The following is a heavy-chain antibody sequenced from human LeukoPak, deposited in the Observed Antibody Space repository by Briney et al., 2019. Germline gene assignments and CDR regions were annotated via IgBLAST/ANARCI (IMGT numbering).Heavy chain of an antibody. CDR2: IYFSGGT. D-gene: IGHD2-15*01. CDR1: GDSIINSFY. Sequence: SESLSLTCTVSGDSIINSFYWGWIRQPPGKGLEWLGSIYFSGGTYYNPPLNSRVTMSIDRSKNQFSLILTSVSVVDTALYYCARRGPRTDSFPALFDYWGQGVLVTVSS. J-gene: IGHJ4*02. CDR3: ARRGPRTDSFPALFDY. V-gene: IGHV4-39*01.